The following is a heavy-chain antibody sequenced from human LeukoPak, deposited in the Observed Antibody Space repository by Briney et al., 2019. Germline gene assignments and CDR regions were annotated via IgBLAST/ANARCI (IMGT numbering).Heavy chain of an antibody. CDR1: GYSFTSYW. CDR3: ARHRHYGSGGYSLDS. Sequence: GESLKISCKGSGYSFTSYWIGWVRQMPGKGLEWMGIIYPGDSDTKYSPSFQGQVTISTDKSISTAYLQWSSLKASDTAMYYCARHRHYGSGGYSLDSWGQGTLVTVSS. CDR2: IYPGDSDT. V-gene: IGHV5-51*01. J-gene: IGHJ4*02. D-gene: IGHD3-22*01.